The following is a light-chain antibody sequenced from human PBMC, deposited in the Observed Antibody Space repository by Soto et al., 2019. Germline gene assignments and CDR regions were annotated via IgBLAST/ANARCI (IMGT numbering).Light chain of an antibody. CDR3: QQRANWPEYT. Sequence: EIVLTQSPATLSLSPGERATLSCRASQNVSNYLNWYQQKVGQAPRLLIYDASNRATGIPARFSGSGSGTDFTLTISILEPEDFAVYYCQQRANWPEYTFGQGTKLEI. CDR1: QNVSNY. V-gene: IGKV3-11*01. CDR2: DAS. J-gene: IGKJ2*01.